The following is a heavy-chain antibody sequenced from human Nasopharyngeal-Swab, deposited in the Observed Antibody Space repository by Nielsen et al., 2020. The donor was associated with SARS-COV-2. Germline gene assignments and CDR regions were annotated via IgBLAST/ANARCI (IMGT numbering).Heavy chain of an antibody. D-gene: IGHD3-3*01. Sequence: ASVKVSCKASGYTFTGYYMHWVRQAPGQGLEWMGRINPNSGGTNYAQKFQGRVTMTRDTPISTAYMELSRLRSDDTAVYYCAAERDFWSGYYFYWGQGTLVTVSS. CDR3: AAERDFWSGYYFY. J-gene: IGHJ4*02. CDR2: INPNSGGT. CDR1: GYTFTGYY. V-gene: IGHV1-2*06.